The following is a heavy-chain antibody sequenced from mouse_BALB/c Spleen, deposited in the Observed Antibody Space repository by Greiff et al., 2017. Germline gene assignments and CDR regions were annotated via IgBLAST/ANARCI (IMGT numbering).Heavy chain of an antibody. V-gene: IGHV2-6-7*01. CDR1: GFSLTGYG. D-gene: IGHD2-1*01. Sequence: VQGVESGPGLVAPSQSLSITCTVSGFSLTGYGVNWVRQPPGKGLEWLGMIWGDGSTDYNSALKSRLSISKDNSKSQVFLKMNSLQTDDTARYYCARDRDGNYSWFAYWGQGTLVTVSA. CDR3: ARDRDGNYSWFAY. CDR2: IWGDGST. J-gene: IGHJ3*01.